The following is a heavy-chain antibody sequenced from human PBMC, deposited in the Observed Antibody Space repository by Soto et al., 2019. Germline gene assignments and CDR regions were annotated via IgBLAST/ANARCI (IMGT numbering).Heavy chain of an antibody. J-gene: IGHJ6*02. CDR1: GGSISSGDYY. CDR3: ASHDYAHYGMDV. D-gene: IGHD3-16*01. V-gene: IGHV4-30-4*01. CDR2: IYYSGST. Sequence: QVQLQESGPGLVKPSQTLSLTCTVSGGSISSGDYYWSWIRQPPGKGLEWIGYIYYSGSTYYNPPIKSRVTISVDTSRIQFSLKLSSVTAADTAVYYCASHDYAHYGMDVWGQGTTVTVSS.